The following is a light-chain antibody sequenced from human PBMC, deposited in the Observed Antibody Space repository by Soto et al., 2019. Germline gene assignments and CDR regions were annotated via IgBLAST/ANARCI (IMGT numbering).Light chain of an antibody. CDR2: KAS. V-gene: IGKV1-5*03. CDR1: QSIRSW. J-gene: IGKJ4*01. CDR3: QQYKSYPLT. Sequence: IQFTQLPSPQYAYVGDRVTLTCRASQSIRSWLAWYQQTQGKAPNLLIYKASTLESGVPSRFSGSGSGTEFTLTISSVQPDDVETDYCQQYKSYPLTFGGGTKVDIK.